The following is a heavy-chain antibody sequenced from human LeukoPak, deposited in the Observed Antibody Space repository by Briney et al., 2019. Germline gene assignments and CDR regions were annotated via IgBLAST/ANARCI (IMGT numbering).Heavy chain of an antibody. D-gene: IGHD5-12*01. CDR3: ARVRETQDIVATIYYFDY. CDR1: GGSISSYY. J-gene: IGHJ4*02. CDR2: IYYSGST. V-gene: IGHV4-59*12. Sequence: SETLSLTCTVSGGSISSYYWSWIRQPPGKGLEWIGYIYYSGSTNYNPSLKSRVTISVDTSKNQFSLKLSSVTAADTAVYYCARVRETQDIVATIYYFDYWGQGTLVTVSS.